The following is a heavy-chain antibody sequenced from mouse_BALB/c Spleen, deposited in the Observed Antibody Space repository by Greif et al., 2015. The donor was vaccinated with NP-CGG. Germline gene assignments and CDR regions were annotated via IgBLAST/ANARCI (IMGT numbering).Heavy chain of an antibody. Sequence: VKVVESGPGLVQPSQSLSITCTVSGFSLTSYGVHWVRQSPGKGLEWLGVIWSGGSTDYNAAFISRLSISKDNSKSQVFFKMNSLQADDTAIYYCAISIYDGYTYAMDYWGQGTSVTVSS. CDR1: GFSLTSYG. D-gene: IGHD2-3*01. J-gene: IGHJ4*01. CDR3: AISIYDGYTYAMDY. CDR2: IWSGGST. V-gene: IGHV2-4-1*01.